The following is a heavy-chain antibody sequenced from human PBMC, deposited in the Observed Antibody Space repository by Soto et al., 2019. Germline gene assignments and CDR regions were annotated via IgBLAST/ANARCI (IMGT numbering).Heavy chain of an antibody. CDR1: GGSFSSYY. CDR3: ARDVNGFWSGYYNWFDP. J-gene: IGHJ5*02. Sequence: TLSLTCAVYGGSFSSYYWSWIRQPPGKGLEWIGYIYYSGSTNYNPSLKSRVTISVDTSKNQFSLKLSSVTAADTAVYYCARDVNGFWSGYYNWFDPWGQGTLVTVSS. V-gene: IGHV4-59*01. D-gene: IGHD3-3*01. CDR2: IYYSGST.